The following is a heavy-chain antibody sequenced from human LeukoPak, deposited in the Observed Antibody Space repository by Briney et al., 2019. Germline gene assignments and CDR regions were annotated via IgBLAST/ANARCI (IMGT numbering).Heavy chain of an antibody. Sequence: GASVKVSCKASGGTFSSYAISWVRQAPGQGLEWMGRIIPILGIANYAQKFQGRVTITADKSTSTAYMELSSLRSEDTAVYYCARVSAVAGYFDYWGQGTLVTVSS. J-gene: IGHJ4*02. D-gene: IGHD6-19*01. CDR3: ARVSAVAGYFDY. CDR1: GGTFSSYA. CDR2: IIPILGIA. V-gene: IGHV1-69*04.